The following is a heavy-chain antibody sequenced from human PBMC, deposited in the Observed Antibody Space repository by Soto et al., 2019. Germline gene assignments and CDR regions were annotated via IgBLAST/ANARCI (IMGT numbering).Heavy chain of an antibody. CDR2: ISSSSSYT. D-gene: IGHD6-13*01. CDR1: GFTFSDYY. Sequence: GGSLRLSCAASGFTFSDYYMSWIRQAPGKGLEWVSYISSSSSYTNYADSVKGRFTISRDNAKNSLYLQMNSLRAEDTAVYYCAKWSGYRSTWRFDYWGQGTLVTVSS. V-gene: IGHV3-11*06. CDR3: AKWSGYRSTWRFDY. J-gene: IGHJ4*02.